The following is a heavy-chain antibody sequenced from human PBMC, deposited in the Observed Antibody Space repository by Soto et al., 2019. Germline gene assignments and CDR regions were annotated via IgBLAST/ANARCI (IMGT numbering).Heavy chain of an antibody. J-gene: IGHJ3*02. CDR2: ISGSGGST. CDR1: GFTFSSYA. V-gene: IGHV3-23*01. CDR3: AKDNHLVVGGYGGDAFDI. D-gene: IGHD6-19*01. Sequence: EVQLLESGGGLVQPGGSLRLSCAASGFTFSSYAMSWVRQAPGKGLEWVSAISGSGGSTYYADSVKGRFTISRDNSKNTLYLQMNSLSAEDTAVYYFAKDNHLVVGGYGGDAFDIWGQGTMVTV.